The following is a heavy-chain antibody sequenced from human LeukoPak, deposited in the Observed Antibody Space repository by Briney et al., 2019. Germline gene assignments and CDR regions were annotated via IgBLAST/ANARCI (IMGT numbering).Heavy chain of an antibody. CDR3: AREDYYDSSGYYDWAFDY. V-gene: IGHV3-7*01. J-gene: IGHJ4*02. CDR2: IKQDGSEK. D-gene: IGHD3-22*01. CDR1: GFTFSSYA. Sequence: PGGSLRLSCAASGFTFSSYAMSWVRQAPGKGLEWVANIKQDGSEKYYVDSVKGRFTISRDNAKNSLYLQMNSLRAEDTAVYYCAREDYYDSSGYYDWAFDYWGQGTLVTVSS.